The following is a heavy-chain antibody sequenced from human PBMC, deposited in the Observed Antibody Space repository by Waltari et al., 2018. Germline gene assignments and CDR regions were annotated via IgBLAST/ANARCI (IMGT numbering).Heavy chain of an antibody. CDR3: ARDENFDGMDV. Sequence: QLQLQESGPGLVKPSETLSLTCTVSGGSISSSSYYWGWSRHPPGKGLEWIGRMYYSGSTYSIPSLKSRVTISVDTSKNKFALKRSTVTAADTAVYSCARDENFDGMDVWGQGTTVTVSS. CDR2: MYYSGST. CDR1: GGSISSSSYY. V-gene: IGHV4-39*07. J-gene: IGHJ6*02.